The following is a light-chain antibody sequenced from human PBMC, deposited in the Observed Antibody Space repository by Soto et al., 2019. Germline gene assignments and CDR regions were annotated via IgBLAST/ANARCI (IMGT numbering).Light chain of an antibody. CDR2: DAY. CDR3: QQYESYAPLT. CDR1: QSISSW. J-gene: IGKJ4*01. Sequence: DIQMTQSPSTLSASVGDRVTITCRASQSISSWLAWYQQKPGKAPKLLIYDAYSLESGTPSRFSGRRAGTEFTLTIASVQPEDFATYYCQQYESYAPLTFGGGTTLDI. V-gene: IGKV1-5*01.